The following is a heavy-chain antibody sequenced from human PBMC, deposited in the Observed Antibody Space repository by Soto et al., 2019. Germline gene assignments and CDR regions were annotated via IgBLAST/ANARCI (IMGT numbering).Heavy chain of an antibody. CDR3: ARVSGHYYYGVDV. CDR2: IYYGGNT. Sequence: QVQLQESGPGLVKPSETLSLTCNVFGGSISNGDYYWSWIRQPPGNGLQYIGYIYYGGNTYYNPSLKSRLTVSIGRSANHFSLTLTSVTAADTAVYYCARVSGHYYYGVDVWGQGTTVIVSS. J-gene: IGHJ6*02. CDR1: GGSISNGDYY. V-gene: IGHV4-30-4*01.